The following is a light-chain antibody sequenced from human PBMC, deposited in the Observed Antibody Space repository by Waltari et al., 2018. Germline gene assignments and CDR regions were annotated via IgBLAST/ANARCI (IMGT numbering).Light chain of an antibody. J-gene: IGKJ5*01. V-gene: IGKV1-12*01. CDR2: AAS. CDR1: QAICSW. CDR3: QQFDTFPLT. Sequence: DIQMTQSPSSVSASVGDRVTIPCRASQAICSWLAWYQQKPGKAPKLLIYAASSLQSGVPSRFSGSGFGTDFTLTISSLQPEDFATYFCQQFDTFPLTFGQGTRLEIK.